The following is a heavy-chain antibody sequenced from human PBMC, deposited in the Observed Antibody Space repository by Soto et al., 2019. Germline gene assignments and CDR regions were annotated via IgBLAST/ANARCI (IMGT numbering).Heavy chain of an antibody. CDR1: GGSISSSSYY. Sequence: SETLSLTCTVSGGSISSSSYYWGWIRQPPGKGLEWIGSIYYSGSTYYNPSLKSRVTISVDTSKNQFSLKLSSVTAADTAVYYCARQVRRWYGVATYGDYGPADYWGQGTLVTVSS. J-gene: IGHJ4*02. CDR3: ARQVRRWYGVATYGDYGPADY. D-gene: IGHD4-17*01. CDR2: IYYSGST. V-gene: IGHV4-39*01.